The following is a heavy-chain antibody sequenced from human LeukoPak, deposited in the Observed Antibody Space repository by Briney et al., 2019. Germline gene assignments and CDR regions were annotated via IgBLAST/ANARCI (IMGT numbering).Heavy chain of an antibody. CDR1: GFVFSSYW. V-gene: IGHV3-7*01. CDR3: ARDSFETDIDY. J-gene: IGHJ4*02. Sequence: GGSLRLSCAASGFVFSSYWMSWVRQAPGKGLEWVANIKEDGSEQYYVGSLKGRFTISRGNAKNSLYLQMNSLSAEDTAVYYCARDSFETDIDYWGQGTLVTVSS. D-gene: IGHD1-14*01. CDR2: IKEDGSEQ.